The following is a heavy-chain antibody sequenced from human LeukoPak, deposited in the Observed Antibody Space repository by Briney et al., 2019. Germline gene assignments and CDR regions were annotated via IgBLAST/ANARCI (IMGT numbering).Heavy chain of an antibody. J-gene: IGHJ4*02. D-gene: IGHD5-18*01. CDR3: AGEVPWTYSYDY. CDR1: GGSISSGGYY. CDR2: IYHSGST. Sequence: SETLSLTCTVSGGSISSGGYYWSWIRQPPGKGLEWIGYIYHSGSTYYNPSLKSRVTISVDRSNNQFSLKLSSVTAADTAVYYCAGEVPWTYSYDYWGQGTLVTVSS. V-gene: IGHV4-30-2*01.